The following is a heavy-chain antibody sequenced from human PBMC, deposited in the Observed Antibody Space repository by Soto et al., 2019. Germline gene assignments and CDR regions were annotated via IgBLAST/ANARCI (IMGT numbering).Heavy chain of an antibody. J-gene: IGHJ4*02. CDR3: ARESEDLTSNFDY. V-gene: IGHV3-21*01. CDR2: ISSTTNYI. CDR1: GFTFTRYS. Sequence: PGGSLRLSCAASGFTFTRYSMNWVRQAPGKGLEWVSSISSTTNYIYYGDSMKGRFTISRDNAKNSLYLEMNSLRAEDTAVYYCARESEDLTSNFDYWGQGTMVTVSS.